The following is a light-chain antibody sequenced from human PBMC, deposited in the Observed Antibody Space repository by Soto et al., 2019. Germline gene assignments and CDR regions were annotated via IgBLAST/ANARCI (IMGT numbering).Light chain of an antibody. V-gene: IGKV3-11*01. J-gene: IGKJ4*01. CDR2: NAS. CDR1: QSVSSY. Sequence: EIVLPQSPATLSLSPGERATLCCRASQSVSSYLAWYQHRPGQAPRLLILNASTRATGIPPRFSGSGSGTEFTLTISRLEPEDFEVYYCQQRRNWPLTFGGGTKVDIK. CDR3: QQRRNWPLT.